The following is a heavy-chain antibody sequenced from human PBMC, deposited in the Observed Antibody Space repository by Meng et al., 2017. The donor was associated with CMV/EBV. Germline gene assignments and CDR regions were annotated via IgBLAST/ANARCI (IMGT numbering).Heavy chain of an antibody. CDR1: CGSISSSNW. V-gene: IGHV4-4*02. CDR3: ARALGGPLRFLE. Sequence: AVSCGSISSSNWWSWVRQPPGKGLEWIGEIYHSGSTNYNPSLKSRVTISVDKSKNQFSLKLSSVTAADTAVYYCARALGGPLRFLEWGQGTLVTVSS. J-gene: IGHJ4*02. CDR2: IYHSGST. D-gene: IGHD3-3*01.